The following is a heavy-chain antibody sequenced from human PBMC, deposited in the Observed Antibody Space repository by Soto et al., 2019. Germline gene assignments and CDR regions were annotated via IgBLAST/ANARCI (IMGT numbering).Heavy chain of an antibody. CDR2: ISDDGSNK. CDR3: KKGRYFGFSPDYFDY. CDR1: AVTPSTYC. J-gene: IGHJ4*02. V-gene: IGHV3-30*18. Sequence: GRACRVCCRGSAVTPSTYCMLVCRQLPGKGLEWVAVISDDGSNKYYIDSVKGRFTISRDNSNNTLYLQMNSLRAEDTSVYYSKKGRYFGFSPDYFDYCGLGP. D-gene: IGHD3-16*01.